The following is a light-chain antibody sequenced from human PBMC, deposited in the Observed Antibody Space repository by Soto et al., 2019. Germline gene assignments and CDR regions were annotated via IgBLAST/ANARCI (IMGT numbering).Light chain of an antibody. CDR3: QSYYSSLNGNHVV. J-gene: IGLJ2*01. V-gene: IGLV1-40*01. Sequence: QSVLTQPASVSGAPGQRVTISCTGTSSNIGAGYDVHWYQQLPGTAPKLLIYVNSNRPSGVPDRFSGSKSGTSASLSITGRQAEYEADYYCQSYYSSLNGNHVVFGGGTKLTVL. CDR2: VNS. CDR1: SSNIGAGYD.